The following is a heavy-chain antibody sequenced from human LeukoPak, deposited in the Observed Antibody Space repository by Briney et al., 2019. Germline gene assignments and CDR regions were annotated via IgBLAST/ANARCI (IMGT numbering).Heavy chain of an antibody. J-gene: IGHJ3*02. CDR2: ISGSGGST. CDR1: GITFSSYA. Sequence: PGGSLRLSCADSGITFSSYAMSWVRQAPGKGLERVSAISGSGGSTYYADSVKGRFTISRDNSKNTLYLQMNSLRAEDTAVYYCAKDIVLITAASDAFDIWGQGTMVTVSP. V-gene: IGHV3-23*01. D-gene: IGHD2-2*01. CDR3: AKDIVLITAASDAFDI.